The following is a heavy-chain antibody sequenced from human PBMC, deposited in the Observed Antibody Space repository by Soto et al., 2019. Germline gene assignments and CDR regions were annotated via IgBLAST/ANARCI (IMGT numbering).Heavy chain of an antibody. J-gene: IGHJ1*01. D-gene: IGHD6-13*01. CDR2: ISGSGGST. CDR3: VKDESINWYSGHFRH. V-gene: IGHV3-23*01. Sequence: PGGSLRLSCAASGFTFSSYFRSCVRQGPGKGLEWVSSISGSGGSTYYADSMKGRLTISRDNSKNTLYLQMNSLSAEDTAFYYCVKDESINWYSGHFRHWGQGTLVTVPS. CDR1: GFTFSSYF.